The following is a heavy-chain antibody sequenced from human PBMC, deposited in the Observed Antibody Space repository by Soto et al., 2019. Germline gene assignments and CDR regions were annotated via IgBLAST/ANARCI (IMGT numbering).Heavy chain of an antibody. CDR2: ISGSGGST. CDR1: GFTFSSYA. J-gene: IGHJ6*02. D-gene: IGHD6-13*01. CDR3: AKVAAAGTLYYYGMDV. V-gene: IGHV3-23*01. Sequence: EVQLLESGGGLVQPGGSLRLSCAASGFTFSSYAMSWVRQAPGKGLEWVSAISGSGGSTYYADSVKGRFTISRDNSKNTLYLQMNSLRAEDTAVYYCAKVAAAGTLYYYGMDVWGQGTTVTVSS.